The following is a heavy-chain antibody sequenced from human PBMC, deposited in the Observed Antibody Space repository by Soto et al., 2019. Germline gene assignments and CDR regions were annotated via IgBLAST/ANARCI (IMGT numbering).Heavy chain of an antibody. CDR3: ARGDSTDCSNGVCSFFYNHDMDV. CDR1: GYSFTDYH. CDR2: INPKSGGT. V-gene: IGHV1-2*04. J-gene: IGHJ6*02. Sequence: GASVKVSCKASGYSFTDYHIHWVRQAPGQGLEWLGRINPKSGGTSTAQKFQGWVTMTTDTSISTASMELTRLTSDDTAIYYCARGDSTDCSNGVCSFFYNHDMDVWGQGTTGT. D-gene: IGHD2-8*01.